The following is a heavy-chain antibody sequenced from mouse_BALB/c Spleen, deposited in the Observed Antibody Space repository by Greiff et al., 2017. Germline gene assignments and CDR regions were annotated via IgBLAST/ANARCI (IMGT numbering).Heavy chain of an antibody. CDR1: GFTFSSYA. V-gene: IGHV5-6-5*01. Sequence: DVKLQESGGGLVKPGGSLKLSCAASGFTFSSYAMSWVRQTPEKRLEWVASISSGGSTYYPDSVKGRFTISRDNARNILYLQMSSLRSEDTAMYYCARGRVRGYAMDYWGQGTSVTVSS. CDR2: ISSGGST. D-gene: IGHD2-14*01. J-gene: IGHJ4*01. CDR3: ARGRVRGYAMDY.